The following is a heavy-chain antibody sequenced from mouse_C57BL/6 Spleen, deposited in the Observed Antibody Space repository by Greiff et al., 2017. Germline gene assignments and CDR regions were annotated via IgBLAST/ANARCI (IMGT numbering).Heavy chain of an antibody. Sequence: VQLKESGAELVRPGASVTLSCKASGYTFTDYEMHWVKQTPVHGLEWIGAIDPETGGTAYNQKFKGKAILTADKSSSTAYMELRSLTSEDSAVYYCTRGSNLYYAMDYWGQGTSVTVSS. D-gene: IGHD2-5*01. CDR3: TRGSNLYYAMDY. CDR1: GYTFTDYE. V-gene: IGHV1-15*01. J-gene: IGHJ4*01. CDR2: IDPETGGT.